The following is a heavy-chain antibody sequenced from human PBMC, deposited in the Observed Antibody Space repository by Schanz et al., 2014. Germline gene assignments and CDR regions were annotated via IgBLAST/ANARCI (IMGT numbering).Heavy chain of an antibody. CDR3: ARGGVEMATIRDAFDL. V-gene: IGHV1-69*09. Sequence: QLQLVQSGAEVKRPGASAKVTCKASGNIFTNYYIHWVRQAPGQGLEWMGRNIHVLGVTNYAQKFQGRLTITVDQSKTTAFMELSSLTSEDTALYYCARGGVEMATIRDAFDLWGQGTMVTVS. J-gene: IGHJ3*01. CDR1: GNIFTNYY. D-gene: IGHD3-10*01. CDR2: NIHVLGVT.